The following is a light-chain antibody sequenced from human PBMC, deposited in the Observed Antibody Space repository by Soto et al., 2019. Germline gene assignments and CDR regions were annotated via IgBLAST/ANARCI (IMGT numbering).Light chain of an antibody. J-gene: IGLJ1*01. V-gene: IGLV2-14*01. CDR1: SSDVGGYNY. CDR3: TSSTSGSLYV. CDR2: NVS. Sequence: QSALTQAASVSGSPGQSITISCTGTSSDVGGYNYVSWYQQFPGKVPKLLIYNVSNRPSGVSNRFSGSKSGNTASLTISGLQAEDEADYFCTSSTSGSLYVFGTVTKLTVL.